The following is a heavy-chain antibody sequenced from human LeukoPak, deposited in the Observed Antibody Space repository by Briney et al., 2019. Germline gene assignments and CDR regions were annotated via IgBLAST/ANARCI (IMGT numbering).Heavy chain of an antibody. CDR3: YKTVAGISEGY. V-gene: IGHV3-21*01. D-gene: IGHD6-19*01. Sequence: KPGGSLRLSCAASGFTFSSYTMNWVRQAPGKGLEWVSSISTSSNYIDYADSVKGRFTISRDNARNSLYLQMNSLRAEDTAVYYCYKTVAGISEGYWGQGTLVTVSS. CDR2: ISTSSNYI. J-gene: IGHJ4*02. CDR1: GFTFSSYT.